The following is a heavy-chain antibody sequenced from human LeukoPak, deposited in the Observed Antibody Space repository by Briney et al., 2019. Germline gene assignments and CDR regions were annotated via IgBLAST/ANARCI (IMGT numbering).Heavy chain of an antibody. CDR2: IRYDGSNK. J-gene: IGHJ4*02. CDR3: AKDXRNPSSNRXSSGPY. V-gene: IGHV3-30*02. CDR1: GFTFSSYG. Sequence: QAGGSLRLSCAASGFTFSSYGMHWVRQAPGKGLEWVAFIRYDGSNKYYADSVKGRFTISRDNSKNTLYLQMNSLRAEDTAVYYXAKDXRNPSSNRXSSGPYWGQGTLVTVSS. D-gene: IGHD6-19*01.